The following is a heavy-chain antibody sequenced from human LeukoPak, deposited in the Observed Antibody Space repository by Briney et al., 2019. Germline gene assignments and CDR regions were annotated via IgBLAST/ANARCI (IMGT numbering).Heavy chain of an antibody. CDR2: MNPNSGNT. CDR3: ARGQRLRFLEWSRFIGDV. D-gene: IGHD3-3*01. CDR1: GYTFTSYD. V-gene: IGHV1-8*03. Sequence: ASVKVSCNASGYTFTSYDINWVRQATGQGLEWMGWMNPNSGNTGYAQKFQGRVTITRNTSISTAYMELSSLRSEDTAVYYCARGQRLRFLEWSRFIGDVWGKGTTVTVSS. J-gene: IGHJ6*04.